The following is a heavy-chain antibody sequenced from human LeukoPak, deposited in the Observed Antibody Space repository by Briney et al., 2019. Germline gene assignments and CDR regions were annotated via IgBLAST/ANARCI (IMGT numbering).Heavy chain of an antibody. Sequence: GGSLRLSCAASGFTSTNVWMSWVRQTPWKGLEWVGRIKSKSDGETTDYAAPVKGRFTISRDDAKTMVYLQMNSLKSEDTAVYYCTTDRGSVWGQGTLVTVSS. CDR2: IKSKSDGETT. CDR1: GFTSTNVW. CDR3: TTDRGSV. J-gene: IGHJ4*02. V-gene: IGHV3-15*01.